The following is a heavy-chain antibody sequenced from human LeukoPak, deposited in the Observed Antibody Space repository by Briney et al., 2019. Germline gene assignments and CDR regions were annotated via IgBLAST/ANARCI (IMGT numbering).Heavy chain of an antibody. J-gene: IGHJ4*02. V-gene: IGHV3-64*04. CDR3: AREPPGNYDSSGHYYAYFDC. Sequence: GGSLRLSCSASGFVFSILYWVRQAPGKGPEYVSTISGSGNGGSIYYADSVKGRFTISRDDSKSIVYLQMNGLRSEDTAVYYCAREPPGNYDSSGHYYAYFDCWGQGTLVTVSS. CDR1: GFVFSI. D-gene: IGHD3-22*01. CDR2: ISGSGNGGSI.